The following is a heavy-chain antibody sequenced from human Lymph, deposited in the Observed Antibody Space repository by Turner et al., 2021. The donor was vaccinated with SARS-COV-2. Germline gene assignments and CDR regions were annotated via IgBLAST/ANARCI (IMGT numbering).Heavy chain of an antibody. CDR3: AKVRSIFGVVIGGMDV. CDR2: ISYDGSNK. V-gene: IGHV3-30*18. CDR1: GFTFSSYG. Sequence: QVQLVESGGGVVPPGRSLRLSCATSGFTFSSYGMHWVRQAPGKGLEWVAVISYDGSNKYYADSVKVRFTISRDNTKKTLYLQMNSLRAEDTAVYYCAKVRSIFGVVIGGMDVWGQGTTVTVSS. D-gene: IGHD3-3*01. J-gene: IGHJ6*02.